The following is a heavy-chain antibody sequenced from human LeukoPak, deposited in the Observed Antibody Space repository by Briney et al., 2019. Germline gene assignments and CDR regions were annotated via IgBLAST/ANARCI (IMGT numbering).Heavy chain of an antibody. CDR3: ARDTPEVFGFVTPHYFDY. D-gene: IGHD3-3*01. CDR1: GYTFTSYY. J-gene: IGHJ4*02. V-gene: IGHV1-46*01. Sequence: ASVKVSCKASGYTFTSYYMHWVRQAPGQGLEWMGIINPSGGSTSYAQKFQGRVTMTRDTSTSTVYMELSSLRSEDTAVYYCARDTPEVFGFVTPHYFDYWGQGILVTVSS. CDR2: INPSGGST.